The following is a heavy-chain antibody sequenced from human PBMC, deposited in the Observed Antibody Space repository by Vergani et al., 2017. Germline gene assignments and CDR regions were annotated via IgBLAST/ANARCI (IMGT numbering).Heavy chain of an antibody. Sequence: VQLLESGGGLVQPGGSLRLSCAASGFTFSSYAMHWVRQAPGKGLEWVAVISYDGSNKYYADSVKGRFTISRDNSKNTLYLQMNSLRAEDTAVYYCARYCSGGSCYSGFDYWGQGTLVTVSS. J-gene: IGHJ4*02. CDR1: GFTFSSYA. V-gene: IGHV3-30-3*01. D-gene: IGHD2-15*01. CDR3: ARYCSGGSCYSGFDY. CDR2: ISYDGSNK.